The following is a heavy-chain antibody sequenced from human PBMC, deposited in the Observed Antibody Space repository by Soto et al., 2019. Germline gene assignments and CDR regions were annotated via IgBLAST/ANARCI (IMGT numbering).Heavy chain of an antibody. D-gene: IGHD5-12*01. Sequence: EVQLLESGGGLAQPGGSVRLSCAASGFSFDEYAMTWVRQAAGKGLEWVSAISGSGDNTYYADSVKGRFTIFRDNSKNTLYLQLNSLRAEDTAVYYCAKGYYSGYDLAYFDYWGQGTLVTVSS. CDR1: GFSFDEYA. J-gene: IGHJ4*02. V-gene: IGHV3-23*01. CDR3: AKGYYSGYDLAYFDY. CDR2: ISGSGDNT.